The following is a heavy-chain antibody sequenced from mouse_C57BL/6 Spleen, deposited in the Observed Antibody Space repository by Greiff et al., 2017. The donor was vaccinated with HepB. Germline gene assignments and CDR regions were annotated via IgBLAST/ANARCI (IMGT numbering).Heavy chain of an antibody. CDR2: IYPRSGNT. J-gene: IGHJ4*01. D-gene: IGHD2-3*01. V-gene: IGHV1-81*01. CDR1: GYTFTSYG. CDR3: ARGRIYDGYYVGAMDY. Sequence: QVQLQQSGAELARPGASVKLSCKASGYTFTSYGISWVKQRTGQGLEWIGEIYPRSGNTYYNEKFKGKATLTADKSSSTAYMELRSLTSEDSAVYFCARGRIYDGYYVGAMDYWGQGTSVTVSS.